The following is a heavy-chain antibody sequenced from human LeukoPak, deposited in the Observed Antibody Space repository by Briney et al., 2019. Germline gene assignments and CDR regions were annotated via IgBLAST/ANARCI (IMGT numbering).Heavy chain of an antibody. D-gene: IGHD5-18*01. Sequence: GGSLRLSCAASGFTFSSYAMSWVRQAPGKGLEWVSGIRGSGTTTYYADSVKGRFTISRDNAKNSLYLQMNSLRAEDTAVYYCARDTDSYGAGDIDYWGQGTLVTVSS. CDR1: GFTFSSYA. J-gene: IGHJ4*02. CDR3: ARDTDSYGAGDIDY. CDR2: IRGSGTTT. V-gene: IGHV3-23*01.